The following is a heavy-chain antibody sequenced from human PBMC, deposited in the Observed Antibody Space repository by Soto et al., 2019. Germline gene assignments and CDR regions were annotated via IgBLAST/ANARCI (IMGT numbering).Heavy chain of an antibody. D-gene: IGHD2-2*01. Sequence: QGQLLQSGAEVRKPGSSVKVSCKASGGSFNTYPISWVRQAPGQGLEWMGGIIPIFGSANYAQKFQGRVTITADKSTSTAYMELSSLRSEDTAVYYXXXXXGGVIEPVGRDYNDMAVWGQGT. CDR2: IIPIFGSA. CDR3: XXXXGGVIEPVGRDYNDMAV. V-gene: IGHV1-69*06. CDR1: GGSFNTYP. J-gene: IGHJ6*02.